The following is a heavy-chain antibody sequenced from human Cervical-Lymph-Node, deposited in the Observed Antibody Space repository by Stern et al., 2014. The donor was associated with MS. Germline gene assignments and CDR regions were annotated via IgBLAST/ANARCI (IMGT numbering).Heavy chain of an antibody. V-gene: IGHV1-46*01. CDR3: AKWLHGFAFDL. CDR1: GFRFTQDY. D-gene: IGHD5-12*01. Sequence: QVQLVQSGPDVKKPGASVQISCKTSGFRFTQDYLHWVRQTPGQGLQWMGFINPVDGSTTYAQNFKDRVVMTRDTSTSTVFIELSGLTSEDTAVYYCAKWLHGFAFDLWGPGTVITVSS. CDR2: INPVDGST. J-gene: IGHJ3*01.